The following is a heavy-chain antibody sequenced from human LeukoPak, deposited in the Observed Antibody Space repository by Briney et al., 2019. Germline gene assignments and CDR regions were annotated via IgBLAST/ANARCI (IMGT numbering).Heavy chain of an antibody. J-gene: IGHJ4*02. CDR3: ATSSEGGYSYGSDIDY. D-gene: IGHD5-18*01. Sequence: ASVKVSCKASGYTFTGYYMHWVRQAPGQGLEWMGWINPNSGGTNYAQKFHGRVTMTRDTSISTAYMELSRLRSDDTAVYYCATSSEGGYSYGSDIDYWGQGTLVTVSS. V-gene: IGHV1-2*02. CDR2: INPNSGGT. CDR1: GYTFTGYY.